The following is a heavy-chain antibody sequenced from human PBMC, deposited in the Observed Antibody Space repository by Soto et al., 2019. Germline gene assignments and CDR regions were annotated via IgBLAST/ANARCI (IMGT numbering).Heavy chain of an antibody. Sequence: AGGSLRLSCVVSGFTFSSTAMSWVRQAPGKGLDWVSAISNSGTATYYADSVKGRFTISRDNSENTVFLQMNSLRADDTALYYCSTGGYWGQGTQVTVSP. V-gene: IGHV3-23*01. J-gene: IGHJ4*02. CDR2: ISNSGTAT. CDR3: STGGY. CDR1: GFTFSSTA.